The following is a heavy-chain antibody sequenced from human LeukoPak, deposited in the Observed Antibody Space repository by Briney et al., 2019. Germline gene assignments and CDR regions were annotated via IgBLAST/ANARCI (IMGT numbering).Heavy chain of an antibody. V-gene: IGHV4-38-2*02. CDR3: ARVRGYCSSTICYRYYFDY. D-gene: IGHD2-2*01. Sequence: PSETLSLTCTVSGYSISSGYYWGWIRQPPGKGLEWIGTIYHSGSTYYDPSLKSRVTISVDTSKNQFSLKLTSVTAADTAVYYCARVRGYCSSTICYRYYFDYWGQGTLVTVSS. CDR1: GYSISSGYY. CDR2: IYHSGST. J-gene: IGHJ4*02.